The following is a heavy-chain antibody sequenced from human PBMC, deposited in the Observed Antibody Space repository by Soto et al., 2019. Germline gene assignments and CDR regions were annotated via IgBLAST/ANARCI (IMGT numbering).Heavy chain of an antibody. Sequence: SETLSLTCTVSGGSIGSYHWSWVRQPPGKGLEWIASVYYTGTTNYNPSLGSRVTISIDGPEKQSSLKLTSVTAADTAFYYCGRDTLLPGIFDIWGQGTLVTASS. V-gene: IGHV4-59*01. CDR2: VYYTGTT. J-gene: IGHJ4*02. CDR3: GRDTLLPGIFDI. CDR1: GGSIGSYH.